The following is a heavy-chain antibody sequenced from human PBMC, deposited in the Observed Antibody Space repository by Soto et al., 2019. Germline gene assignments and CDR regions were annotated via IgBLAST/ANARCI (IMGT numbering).Heavy chain of an antibody. V-gene: IGHV1-69*13. Sequence: GASVKVSCKASGGTFSSYAISWVRQAPGQGLEWMGGIIPIFGTANYAQKFQGRVTITADESTSTAYMELSSLRSEDTAVYYCARGQRGSSSSYYYYYGMDVWGQGTTVTVSS. CDR2: IIPIFGTA. D-gene: IGHD6-6*01. CDR1: GGTFSSYA. J-gene: IGHJ6*02. CDR3: ARGQRGSSSSYYYYYGMDV.